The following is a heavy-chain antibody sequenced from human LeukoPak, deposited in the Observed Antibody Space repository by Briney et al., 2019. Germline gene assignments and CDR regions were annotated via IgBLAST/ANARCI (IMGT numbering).Heavy chain of an antibody. Sequence: GESLKISCKVSGYSFISYWLAWVRQMPGKGLEWMGTIYPGDPNTRYSPSFQGQVTISADKSINTAYLQWSSLKASDTAMYYCARHYYGSGSSGQSDYWGQGTLVTVSS. CDR2: IYPGDPNT. V-gene: IGHV5-51*01. D-gene: IGHD3-10*01. J-gene: IGHJ4*02. CDR3: ARHYYGSGSSGQSDY. CDR1: GYSFISYW.